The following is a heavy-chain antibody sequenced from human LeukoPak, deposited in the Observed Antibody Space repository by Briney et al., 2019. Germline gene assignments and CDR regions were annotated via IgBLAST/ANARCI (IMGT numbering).Heavy chain of an antibody. CDR2: INPNSGGT. CDR3: ARVKATYDSSGYYFVY. V-gene: IGHV1-2*02. CDR1: GYTFTGYY. D-gene: IGHD3-22*01. Sequence: ASVKVSCKASGYTFTGYYMHWVRQAPGQGLEWMGWINPNSGGTNYAQKFQGRVTMTRDTSISTAYMELSRLRSDDTAVYYCARVKATYDSSGYYFVYWGQGTLVTVSS. J-gene: IGHJ4*02.